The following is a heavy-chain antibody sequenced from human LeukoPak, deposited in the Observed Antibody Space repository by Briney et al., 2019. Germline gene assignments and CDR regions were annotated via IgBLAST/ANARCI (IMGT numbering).Heavy chain of an antibody. Sequence: GGSLRLSCAASGFTFSSYAMTWVRQAPGKGLEWVSGISGSDCSTYYADSVKGRFTISRDNSRNTLYLQTNSLRAEDTAVYYCAKFGSAWTASYFDYWGQGTLVTVSS. CDR3: AKFGSAWTASYFDY. CDR2: ISGSDCST. J-gene: IGHJ4*02. V-gene: IGHV3-23*01. CDR1: GFTFSSYA. D-gene: IGHD6-19*01.